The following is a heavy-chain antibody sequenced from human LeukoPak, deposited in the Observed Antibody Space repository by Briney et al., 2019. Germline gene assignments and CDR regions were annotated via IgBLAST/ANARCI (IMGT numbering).Heavy chain of an antibody. J-gene: IGHJ4*02. CDR2: INPNSGGT. CDR1: GYTFTGYY. Sequence: ASVKVSCKASGYTFTGYYMHWVRQAPGQGFEWMGWINPNSGGTNYAQKFQGRVTMTRDTSISTAYMELSRLRSDDTAVYYCASSILAVAGSGIDYWGQGTLVTVSS. D-gene: IGHD6-19*01. V-gene: IGHV1-2*02. CDR3: ASSILAVAGSGIDY.